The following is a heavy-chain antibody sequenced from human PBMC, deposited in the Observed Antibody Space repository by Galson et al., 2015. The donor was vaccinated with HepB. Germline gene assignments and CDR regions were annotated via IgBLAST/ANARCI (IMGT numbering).Heavy chain of an antibody. J-gene: IGHJ5*02. D-gene: IGHD6-19*01. CDR3: ARGLRSAWFVDWFDP. V-gene: IGHV4-39*07. CDR2: LYYSGRT. Sequence: SETLSLTCTVSGGSIRSSNYYWGWIRQPPGKGLEWIGSLYYSGRTFYNPSLKSRVTISVDTSKNQFSLKLSSVTAADTAVYYCARGLRSAWFVDWFDPWGQGTLVTVSS. CDR1: GGSIRSSNYY.